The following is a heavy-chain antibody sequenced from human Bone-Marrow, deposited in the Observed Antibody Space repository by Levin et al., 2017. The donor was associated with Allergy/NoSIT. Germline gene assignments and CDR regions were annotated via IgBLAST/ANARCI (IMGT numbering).Heavy chain of an antibody. CDR1: GGSFSDYF. V-gene: IGHV4-34*01. CDR3: ARGGIAAAASFDS. D-gene: IGHD6-13*01. CDR2: VNQSGST. J-gene: IGHJ4*02. Sequence: PSETLSLTCAVYGGSFSDYFWSWIRQPPGKGLEWIGEVNQSGSTNYHPSLKSRVTLSVDTSKNQFSLTVTSVTAADTAVYYCARGGIAAAASFDSWGQGTLVTVSS.